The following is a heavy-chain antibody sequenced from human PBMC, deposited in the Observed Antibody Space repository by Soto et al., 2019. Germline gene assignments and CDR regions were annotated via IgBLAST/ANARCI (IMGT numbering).Heavy chain of an antibody. CDR2: IDPSDSYT. D-gene: IGHD3-22*01. J-gene: IGHJ4*02. Sequence: PGESLKISRKGSGYSFTSYWISWVRQMPGKGLEWMGRIDPSDSYTNYSPSFQGHVTISADKSISTAYLQWSSLKASDTAMYYCARFQAISYYYDSSGYYYGFEYWGQGTLVTVS. CDR3: ARFQAISYYYDSSGYYYGFEY. V-gene: IGHV5-10-1*01. CDR1: GYSFTSYW.